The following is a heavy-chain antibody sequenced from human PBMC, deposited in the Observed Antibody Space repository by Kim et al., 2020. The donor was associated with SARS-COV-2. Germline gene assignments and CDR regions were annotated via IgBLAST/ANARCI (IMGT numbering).Heavy chain of an antibody. CDR2: FDPEDGET. Sequence: ASVKVSCKVSGYTLTELSMHWVRQAPGKGLEWMGGFDPEDGETIYAQKFQGRVTMTEDTSTDTAYMELSSLRSEDTAVYYCATSGLLLWFGELISWGQGTLVTVSS. CDR1: GYTLTELS. V-gene: IGHV1-24*01. CDR3: ATSGLLLWFGELIS. D-gene: IGHD3-10*01. J-gene: IGHJ5*02.